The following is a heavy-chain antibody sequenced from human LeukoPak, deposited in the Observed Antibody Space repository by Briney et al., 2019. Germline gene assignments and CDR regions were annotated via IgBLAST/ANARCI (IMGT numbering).Heavy chain of an antibody. CDR1: GGTFSSYV. D-gene: IGHD3-22*01. CDR3: ATWDYYDSSGYYY. V-gene: IGHV1-69*06. J-gene: IGHJ4*02. CDR2: IIPIFGTA. Sequence: ASVKVSCKASGGTFSSYVINWVRQAPGQGLEWMGGIIPIFGTANYAQKFQGRVTMTEDTSTDTAYMELSSLRSEDTAVYYCATWDYYDSSGYYYWGQGTLVTVSS.